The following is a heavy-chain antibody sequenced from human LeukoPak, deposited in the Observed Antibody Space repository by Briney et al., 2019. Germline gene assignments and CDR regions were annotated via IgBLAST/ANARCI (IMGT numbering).Heavy chain of an antibody. CDR1: GFTFSSYA. CDR3: ARLMGFGELLSDAFDI. D-gene: IGHD3-10*01. CDR2: ISSGSNYI. J-gene: IGHJ3*02. Sequence: GGSLRLSCAASGFTFSSYAMSWVRQAPGKGLEWVSSISSGSNYIYYADSVKGRFTISRDNSKNTLYLQMNSLRAEDTAVYYCARLMGFGELLSDAFDIWGQGTMVTVSS. V-gene: IGHV3-21*01.